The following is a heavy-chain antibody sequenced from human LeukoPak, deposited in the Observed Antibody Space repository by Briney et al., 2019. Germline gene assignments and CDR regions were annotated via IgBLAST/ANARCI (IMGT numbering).Heavy chain of an antibody. Sequence: GGSLRLSCAASGFTVSSNYMSWVRQAPGKGLEWVSVIYSGGSTYYADSVKGRFTISRDNSKNTLYLQMNSLRAEDTAVYYCARVLDYGDYGPFDPWGQGTLVTVSS. J-gene: IGHJ5*02. V-gene: IGHV3-53*01. CDR3: ARVLDYGDYGPFDP. CDR2: IYSGGST. D-gene: IGHD4-17*01. CDR1: GFTVSSNY.